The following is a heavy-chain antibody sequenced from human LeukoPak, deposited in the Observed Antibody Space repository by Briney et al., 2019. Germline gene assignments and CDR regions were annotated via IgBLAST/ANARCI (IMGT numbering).Heavy chain of an antibody. D-gene: IGHD3-10*01. V-gene: IGHV5-51*01. CDR2: IYPGDSDT. CDR1: GYSFTSYW. Sequence: GESLKISCKGSGYSFTSYWIGWVRQMPGKGLEWMGIIYPGDSDTRYSPSFQGQVTISADKSISTAYLQWSSLKASDTATYYCARLPYGSGPRGWFDPWGQGTLVTVSS. J-gene: IGHJ5*02. CDR3: ARLPYGSGPRGWFDP.